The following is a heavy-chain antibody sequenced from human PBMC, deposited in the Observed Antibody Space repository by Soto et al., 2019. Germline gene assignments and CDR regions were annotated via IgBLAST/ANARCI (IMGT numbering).Heavy chain of an antibody. D-gene: IGHD6-19*01. V-gene: IGHV5-10-1*01. CDR3: ARRPGDSSRRYYYYYYSMDV. J-gene: IGHJ6*02. CDR2: IDPSGSYT. CDR1: GYSFTSYW. Sequence: PGESLQISCKGSGYSFTSYWISWVRQMPGKGLEWMGRIDPSGSYTNYSPSFQGHVTISADKSISTASLQWRSLKASDTAMYYCARRPGDSSRRYYYYYYSMDVWGQGTTVTVSS.